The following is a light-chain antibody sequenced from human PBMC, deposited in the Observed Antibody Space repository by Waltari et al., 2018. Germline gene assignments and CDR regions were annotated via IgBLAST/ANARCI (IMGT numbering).Light chain of an antibody. J-gene: IGKJ1*01. V-gene: IGKV1-39*01. CDR3: QQCYSPTRT. CDR1: QNISSY. Sequence: DIQMTQSPSSLSASVGDRVTITCRASQNISSYLNWYQQKPGKAPKLLIYAASSLQRGVPARFSGSGSGRDFTLSISSLQPEDFATYYCQQCYSPTRTFGQGTKVEIK. CDR2: AAS.